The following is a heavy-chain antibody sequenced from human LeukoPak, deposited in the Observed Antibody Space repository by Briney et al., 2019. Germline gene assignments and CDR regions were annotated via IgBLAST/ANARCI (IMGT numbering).Heavy chain of an antibody. Sequence: GGSLRLSCAASGFTFSSYAMSWVRQAPGKGLEWVSAISGSGGSTYYADSVKGRFTISRDNSKNTLYLQMNSLRAEDTAVYYCAREQYYYDSSGYYYFDYWGQGTLVTVSS. CDR3: AREQYYYDSSGYYYFDY. D-gene: IGHD3-22*01. CDR2: ISGSGGST. V-gene: IGHV3-23*01. J-gene: IGHJ4*02. CDR1: GFTFSSYA.